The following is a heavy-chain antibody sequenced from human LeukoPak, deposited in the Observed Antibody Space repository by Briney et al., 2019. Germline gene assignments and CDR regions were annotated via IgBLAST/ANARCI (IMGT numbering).Heavy chain of an antibody. V-gene: IGHV4-39*01. CDR1: GGSISSSSYY. Sequence: PSETLSLTCTVSGGSISSSSYYWGWIRQPPGKGLEWIGSIYYSGSTYYNPSLKSRVTISVDTSKNQFSLKLSSVTAADTAVYYCARRGSGWYYFDYWGQGTLVTVSS. J-gene: IGHJ4*02. CDR2: IYYSGST. D-gene: IGHD6-19*01. CDR3: ARRGSGWYYFDY.